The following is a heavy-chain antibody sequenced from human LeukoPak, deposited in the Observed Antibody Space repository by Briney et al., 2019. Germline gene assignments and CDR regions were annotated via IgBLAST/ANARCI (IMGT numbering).Heavy chain of an antibody. CDR3: AKDAYDTQGGVDY. Sequence: GGSLRLSCAASGFTFSSHSMNWVRQAPGKGLEWVSCISSSSSTIYYADSVKGRFTISRDNAKNSLYLQMNSLRAEDTAVYYCAKDAYDTQGGVDYWGQGTLVTVSS. CDR2: ISSSSSTI. J-gene: IGHJ4*02. D-gene: IGHD3-16*01. V-gene: IGHV3-48*04. CDR1: GFTFSSHS.